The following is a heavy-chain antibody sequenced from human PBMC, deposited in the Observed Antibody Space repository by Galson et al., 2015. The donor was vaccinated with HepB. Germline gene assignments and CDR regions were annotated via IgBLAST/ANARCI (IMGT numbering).Heavy chain of an antibody. J-gene: IGHJ4*02. Sequence: SLRLSCAASGFTFSSYGMHWVRQAPGKGLEWVAFIRYDGSNKYYADSVKGRFTISRDNSKNTLYLQMNSLRAEDTAVYYCAKDGPRLQFRTVYYFDYWGQGTLVTVSS. D-gene: IGHD5-24*01. CDR1: GFTFSSYG. CDR3: AKDGPRLQFRTVYYFDY. V-gene: IGHV3-30*02. CDR2: IRYDGSNK.